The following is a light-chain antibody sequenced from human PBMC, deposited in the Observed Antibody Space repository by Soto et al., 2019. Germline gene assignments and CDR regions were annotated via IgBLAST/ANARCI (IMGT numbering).Light chain of an antibody. J-gene: IGKJ2*01. CDR3: QQRSNWPRT. Sequence: EIVLTQSPATLSLSPGERATLSCRASQSVSSYLAWYQQKPGQAPRLLIYDASNRATGIPARFSGSGSGTEFTLTISSLEAEDFAVYYCQQRSNWPRTLGKGTKLEIK. V-gene: IGKV3-11*01. CDR1: QSVSSY. CDR2: DAS.